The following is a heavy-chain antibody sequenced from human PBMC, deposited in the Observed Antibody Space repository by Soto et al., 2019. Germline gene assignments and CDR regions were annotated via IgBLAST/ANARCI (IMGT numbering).Heavy chain of an antibody. J-gene: IGHJ5*02. D-gene: IGHD2-2*01. Sequence: QVQLVQSGAEVKKPGSSVKVSCEASGGTFSSYSFSWVRQAPGQGLEWMGRVIPILGMANYAQKFQGRVTITADKSTCTVYMELSSLRSEDTAVYYCARGGAVVVPAAVDRHNWFDPWGQGTLVTFSS. CDR1: GGTFSSYS. V-gene: IGHV1-69*02. CDR2: VIPILGMA. CDR3: ARGGAVVVPAAVDRHNWFDP.